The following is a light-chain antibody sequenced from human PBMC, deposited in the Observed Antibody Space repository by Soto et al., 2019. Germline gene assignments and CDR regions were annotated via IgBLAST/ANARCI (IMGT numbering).Light chain of an antibody. CDR3: SSFAGSPVV. CDR2: EVS. V-gene: IGLV2-8*01. Sequence: QSALTQPPSASGSPGQSVIISCTGTSSDVGGYNFVSWYQQHPGKVPKLILYEVSKRPSGVPDRFSGSRSGNTASLTVSGLQAEDEADYYCSSFAGSPVVFGGGTKLTVL. J-gene: IGLJ2*01. CDR1: SSDVGGYNF.